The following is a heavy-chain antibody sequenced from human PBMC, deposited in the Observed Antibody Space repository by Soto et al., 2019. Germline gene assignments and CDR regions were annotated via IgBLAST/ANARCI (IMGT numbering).Heavy chain of an antibody. Sequence: EASVKVSCKASGYTFTGYYMHWVRQAPGQGLEWMGWINPNSGGTNYAQKFQGWVTMTRDTSISTAYMELSRLRSDDTAVYYCARENDILTGYYPQSAFDIWGQGTMVTVSS. D-gene: IGHD3-9*01. CDR3: ARENDILTGYYPQSAFDI. V-gene: IGHV1-2*04. CDR2: INPNSGGT. CDR1: GYTFTGYY. J-gene: IGHJ3*02.